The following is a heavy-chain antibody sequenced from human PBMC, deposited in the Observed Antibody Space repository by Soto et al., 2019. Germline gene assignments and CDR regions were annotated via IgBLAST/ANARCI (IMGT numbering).Heavy chain of an antibody. CDR3: AKDISYDFWSGHYYMDV. CDR2: ISWNSGSI. J-gene: IGHJ6*03. CDR1: GFTFDDYA. V-gene: IGHV3-9*01. D-gene: IGHD3-3*01. Sequence: GGSLRLSCAASGFTFDDYAMHWVRQAPGQGLEWVSGISWNSGSIGYADSVKGRFTISRDNAKNSLYLQMNSLRAEDTALYYCAKDISYDFWSGHYYMDVWGKGTTVTVSS.